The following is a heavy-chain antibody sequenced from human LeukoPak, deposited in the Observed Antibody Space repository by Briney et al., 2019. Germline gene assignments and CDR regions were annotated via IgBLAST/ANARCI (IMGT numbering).Heavy chain of an antibody. CDR3: AKEGRVAVSGLYLDH. V-gene: IGHV3-74*01. J-gene: IGHJ4*02. CDR2: IDSDGSGT. CDR1: GLTLSGYW. Sequence: GGSLRLSCSASGLTLSGYWMHWVRQIPGKGLVWVSRIDSDGSGTSYADSVKGRFTTSRDNSKNMLFLQMNSLRAEDTAVYYCAKEGRVAVSGLYLDHWGQGTLVTVSS. D-gene: IGHD6-19*01.